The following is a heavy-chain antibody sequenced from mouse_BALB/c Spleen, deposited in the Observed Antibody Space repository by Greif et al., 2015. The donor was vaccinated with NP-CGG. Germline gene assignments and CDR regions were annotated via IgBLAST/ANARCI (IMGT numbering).Heavy chain of an antibody. J-gene: IGHJ4*01. CDR3: AREEGNYRDAMDY. Sequence: VKLVESGAELAKPGASVKMSCKASGYTFTSYWMHWVKQRPGQGLEWIGYINPSTGYTEYNQKFKDKATLTADKSSSTAYMQLSSLTSEDSAVYYCAREEGNYRDAMDYWGQGTSVTVS. CDR2: INPSTGYT. D-gene: IGHD2-1*01. CDR1: GYTFTSYW. V-gene: IGHV1-7*01.